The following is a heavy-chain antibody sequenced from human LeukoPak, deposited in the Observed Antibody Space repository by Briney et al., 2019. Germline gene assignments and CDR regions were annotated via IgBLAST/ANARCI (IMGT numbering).Heavy chain of an antibody. V-gene: IGHV3-74*01. D-gene: IGHD3-22*01. Sequence: GGSLRLSCAASGFTFSSNWMHWVRQTPGKGLVWVSRINSDGSSTSYADSVKGRFTISRDNAKNTLYLQMNSLRAEDTAVYYCARLIVVVGYDAFDIWGQGTMVTVSS. CDR1: GFTFSSNW. CDR2: INSDGSST. CDR3: ARLIVVVGYDAFDI. J-gene: IGHJ3*02.